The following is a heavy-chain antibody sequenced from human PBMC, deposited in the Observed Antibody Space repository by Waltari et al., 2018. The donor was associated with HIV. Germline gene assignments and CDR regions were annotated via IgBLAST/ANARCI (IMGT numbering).Heavy chain of an antibody. Sequence: QLQLQESGPGLVKPSETLSLTCTVSGGSISSSSYYWGWIRQPPGTGLEWIGSIYYSGSTYYNPSLKGRVTISVDTSKNQFSLKLSSVTAADTAVYYCASLLIPHNKNFRQVVYFDYWGQGTLVTVSS. V-gene: IGHV4-39*01. J-gene: IGHJ4*02. CDR2: IYYSGST. CDR3: ASLLIPHNKNFRQVVYFDY. D-gene: IGHD3-16*01. CDR1: GGSISSSSYY.